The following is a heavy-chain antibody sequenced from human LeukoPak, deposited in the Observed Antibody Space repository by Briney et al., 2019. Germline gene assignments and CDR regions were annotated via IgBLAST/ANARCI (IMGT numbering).Heavy chain of an antibody. CDR2: VHLSGST. D-gene: IGHD3-22*01. CDR3: ARDDSSRDDSGGYHY. J-gene: IGHJ4*02. Sequence: SETLSLTCAVFNASVTSHRCAWIRHPAGRGLELVGRVHLSGSTNYNPFLRSRVVLSLDKTKNDLSLLLKSVSAADTAVYYCARDDSSRDDSGGYHYWGRGVLVSVSS. V-gene: IGHV4-59*10. CDR1: NASVTSHR.